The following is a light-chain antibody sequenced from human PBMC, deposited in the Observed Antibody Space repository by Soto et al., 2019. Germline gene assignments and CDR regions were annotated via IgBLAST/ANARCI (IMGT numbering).Light chain of an antibody. CDR1: QSVSSNY. CDR3: QQYNNWPS. J-gene: IGKJ4*01. CDR2: GAS. Sequence: ENVLTQSPGTLSLSPGERATLSCRASQSVSSNYLAWYQQKPGQAPRLLVYGASSRATGIPDRFSGSGSGTEFTLTISRLEPEDFAVFYCQQYNNWPSFGGGTKVDIK. V-gene: IGKV3-20*01.